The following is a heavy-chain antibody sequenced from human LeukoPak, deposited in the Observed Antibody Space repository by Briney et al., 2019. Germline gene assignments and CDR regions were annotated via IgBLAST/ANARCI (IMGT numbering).Heavy chain of an antibody. J-gene: IGHJ6*03. CDR3: ARVSLYYDFWSGQAYYMDV. D-gene: IGHD3-3*01. Sequence: ASVKVSCKAPGYTFTGYYMHWVRQAPGQGLEWMGWINPNSGGTNYAQKFQGRVTMTRDTSISTAYMELSRLRSDDTAVYYCARVSLYYDFWSGQAYYMDVWGKGTTVTVSS. CDR1: GYTFTGYY. V-gene: IGHV1-2*02. CDR2: INPNSGGT.